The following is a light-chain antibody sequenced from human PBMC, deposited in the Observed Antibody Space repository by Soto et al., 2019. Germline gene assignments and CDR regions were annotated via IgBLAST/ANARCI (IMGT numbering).Light chain of an antibody. J-gene: IGKJ4*01. CDR2: GAS. Sequence: EIVLTQSPGTLSLSSGERATLSCRASQSVRSNYLAWYQQKPGQAPRLLIYGASSRATGIPDRFGGSGSGTDFTLTIGRLEPEDVAVYYCQQYASSPLTFGGGTKVEIK. V-gene: IGKV3-20*01. CDR3: QQYASSPLT. CDR1: QSVRSNY.